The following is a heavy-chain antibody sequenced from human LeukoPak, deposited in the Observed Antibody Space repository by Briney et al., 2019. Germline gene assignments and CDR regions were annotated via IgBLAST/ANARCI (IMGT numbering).Heavy chain of an antibody. CDR3: ARDLRPRYCSSTSCSNY. V-gene: IGHV1-46*01. J-gene: IGHJ4*02. CDR1: GYTFTSYY. CDR2: INPSGGST. Sequence: ASVKASCKASGYTFTSYYMHWVRQAPGQGLEWMGIINPSGGSTSYAQKFQGRVTMTRDTSTSTVYMELSSLRSEDTAVYYCARDLRPRYCSSTSCSNYWGQGTLVTVSS. D-gene: IGHD2-2*01.